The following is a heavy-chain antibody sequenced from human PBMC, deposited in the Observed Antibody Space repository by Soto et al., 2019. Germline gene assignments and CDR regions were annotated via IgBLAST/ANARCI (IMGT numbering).Heavy chain of an antibody. J-gene: IGHJ4*02. D-gene: IGHD3-16*01. V-gene: IGHV3-66*01. CDR2: IYSGGST. CDR3: ARDPWAADY. CDR1: GFTVSTKY. Sequence: EVQLVESGGGLVQPGGSLRLSCGASGFTVSTKYMSWVRQAPGKGLEWVAVIYSGGSTFYADSARGRFTIFSDNAKNTVNLQMISLRAEDTAVYYCARDPWAADYWGQGTLVTVSS.